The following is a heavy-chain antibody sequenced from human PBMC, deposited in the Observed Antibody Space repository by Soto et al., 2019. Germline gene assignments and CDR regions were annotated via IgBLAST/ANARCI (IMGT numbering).Heavy chain of an antibody. J-gene: IGHJ4*02. CDR1: GGSFSGYY. D-gene: IGHD4-4*01. CDR3: ARHPGYSNYDY. V-gene: IGHV4-34*01. CDR2: INHIGST. Sequence: SETLSLTCAVYGGSFSGYYWSWIRQPPGKGLEWIGEINHIGSTNYNPSLKSRVTISVDTSKNQFSLKLSSVTAADTAVYYCARHPGYSNYDYWGQGTLVTVSS.